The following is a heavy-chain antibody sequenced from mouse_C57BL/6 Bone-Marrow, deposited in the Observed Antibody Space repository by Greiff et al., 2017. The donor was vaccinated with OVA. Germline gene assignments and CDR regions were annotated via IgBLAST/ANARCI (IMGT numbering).Heavy chain of an antibody. D-gene: IGHD1-1*01. CDR3: TTFGSSLYWYFDV. J-gene: IGHJ1*03. Sequence: VQLQQSGAELVRPGASVKLSCTASGFTITDDYMHWVKQRPEQGLEWIGWIDPENGDTEYASKFQGKATITADTSSNTAYLQLSSLTSEDTAVYYCTTFGSSLYWYFDVWGTGTTVTVSS. CDR1: GFTITDDY. V-gene: IGHV14-4*01. CDR2: IDPENGDT.